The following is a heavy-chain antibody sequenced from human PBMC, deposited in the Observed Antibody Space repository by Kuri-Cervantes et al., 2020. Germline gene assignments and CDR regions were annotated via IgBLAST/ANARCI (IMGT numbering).Heavy chain of an antibody. Sequence: GGSLRLSCAASGFTFSSYAMHWVRQAPGKGLEWVAVISYDGSNKYYADSVKGRFTISRDNSKNTLYLQMSSLRAEDTAVYYCARSYGDYDYYYYMDVWGKGTTVTVSS. J-gene: IGHJ6*03. CDR1: GFTFSSYA. CDR2: ISYDGSNK. V-gene: IGHV3-30*07. D-gene: IGHD4-17*01. CDR3: ARSYGDYDYYYYMDV.